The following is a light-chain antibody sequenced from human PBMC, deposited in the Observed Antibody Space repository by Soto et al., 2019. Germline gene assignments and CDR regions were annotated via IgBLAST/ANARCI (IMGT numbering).Light chain of an antibody. V-gene: IGLV2-14*01. J-gene: IGLJ2*01. CDR1: SSDIGAYNY. CDR2: EVS. Sequence: QSALTQPASVSGSPGQSITISCTGTSSDIGAYNYVSWYQQHPGKAPKLMIYEVSNRPSGVSDRFSGSKSGNTASLTISGLQAEDEADYYCSSYASSTTIFAGGTKLTVL. CDR3: SSYASSTTI.